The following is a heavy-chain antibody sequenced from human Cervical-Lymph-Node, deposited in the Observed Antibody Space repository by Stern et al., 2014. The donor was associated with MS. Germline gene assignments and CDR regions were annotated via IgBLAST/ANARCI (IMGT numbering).Heavy chain of an antibody. V-gene: IGHV1-69*01. Sequence: QVQLVQSGAEVTNPGSSGKVSCKASGGTFGKFPSSWVRQAPGQGLGWMGGIFPVFGTPTYAQEFRGRVTITADVSTSTVYMELSSLRSDDTAVYYCALSSETSDRWYSLGYDLWGQGTLVTVSS. CDR3: ALSSETSDRWYSLGYDL. CDR1: GGTFGKFP. J-gene: IGHJ5*02. D-gene: IGHD6-13*01. CDR2: IFPVFGTP.